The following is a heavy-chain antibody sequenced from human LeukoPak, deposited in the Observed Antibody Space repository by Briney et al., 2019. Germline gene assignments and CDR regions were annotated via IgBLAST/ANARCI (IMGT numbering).Heavy chain of an antibody. CDR2: ISNSDGNT. V-gene: IGHV3-23*01. D-gene: IGHD1-1*01. CDR3: AKATGNLGN. CDR1: GFTFSSYA. J-gene: IGHJ4*02. Sequence: PGGSLRLSCAASGFTFSSYAMSWVRQAPGKGLEWVSTISNSDGNTYYADSVKGRFTISRDNSKNTLYLQIYTLTAEDTAIYSCAKATGNLGNWGQGTQVTVSS.